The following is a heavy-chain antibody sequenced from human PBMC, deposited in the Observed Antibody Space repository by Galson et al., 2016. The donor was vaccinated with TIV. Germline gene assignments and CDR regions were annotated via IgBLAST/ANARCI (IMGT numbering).Heavy chain of an antibody. CDR3: VGGANSAEK. CDR1: GFRFSDYY. Sequence: SLRLSCAASGFRFSDYYMSWIRQSPGRGLEWLSYLSHDRVAIKYADSVEGRFTISRDNAKGSLTLHMNSLRAEDTAVYYCVGGANSAEKWGLGTQVTVSS. CDR2: LSHDRVAI. D-gene: IGHD4/OR15-4a*01. J-gene: IGHJ4*02. V-gene: IGHV3-11*04.